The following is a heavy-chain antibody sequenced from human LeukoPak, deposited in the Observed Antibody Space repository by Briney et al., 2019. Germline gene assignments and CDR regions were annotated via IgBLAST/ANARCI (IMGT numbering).Heavy chain of an antibody. V-gene: IGHV4-4*07. CDR2: IYTSGST. CDR1: GGSISSYY. J-gene: IGHJ2*01. CDR3: ARAPNPYDILTGYYSGYFDL. D-gene: IGHD3-9*01. Sequence: SETLSLTCTVSGGSISSYYWSWIRQPAGKGLEWIGRIYTSGSTNYNPSLKSRVTISVDTSKNQFSLKLSSVTAADTAVYYCARAPNPYDILTGYYSGYFDLWGRGTLVTVSS.